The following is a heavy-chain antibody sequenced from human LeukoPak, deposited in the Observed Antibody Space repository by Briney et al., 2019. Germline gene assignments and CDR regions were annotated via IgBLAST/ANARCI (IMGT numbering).Heavy chain of an antibody. J-gene: IGHJ5*02. CDR1: GYTFTSYA. CDR2: INAGNGNT. V-gene: IGHV1-3*01. Sequence: ASVKVSCKASGYTFTSYAMHWVRQAPGQRLEWMGWINAGNGNTKYSQKLQGRVTITRDTSASTAYMELSSLRSEDTAVYYCARDRCSGGSCYGWFDPWGQGTLVTVSS. CDR3: ARDRCSGGSCYGWFDP. D-gene: IGHD2-15*01.